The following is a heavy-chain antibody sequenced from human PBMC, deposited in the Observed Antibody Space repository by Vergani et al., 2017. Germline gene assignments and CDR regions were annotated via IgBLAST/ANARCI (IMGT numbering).Heavy chain of an antibody. CDR3: AKGPRDPTMYYFDY. CDR1: GFTFSNYG. D-gene: IGHD1-1*01. V-gene: IGHV3-30*18. CDR2: ISFDGSNT. J-gene: IGHJ4*02. Sequence: QVQLVESGGGVVQPGRSLRLSCVVSGFTFSNYGMHWVRQAPGKGLEWVAVISFDGSNTYYRDSVRGRFTISRDNSKNTLYLQMNSLRGEDTAVYYCAKGPRDPTMYYFDYWGQGTLVTVSS.